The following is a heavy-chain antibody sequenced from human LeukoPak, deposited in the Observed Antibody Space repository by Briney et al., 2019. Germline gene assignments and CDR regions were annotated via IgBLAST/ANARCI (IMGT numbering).Heavy chain of an antibody. J-gene: IGHJ4*02. CDR2: IYYSGST. V-gene: IGHV4-39*01. D-gene: IGHD3-3*01. CDR1: GGSISSSSYY. CDR3: ARHDKIFGVVIPPSFDY. Sequence: LETLSLTCTVSGGSISSSSYYWGWIRQPPGKGLEWVGSIYYSGSTYYNPSLKSRVTISVDTSKNQFSLKLSSVTAADTAVYYCARHDKIFGVVIPPSFDYWGQGTLVTVSS.